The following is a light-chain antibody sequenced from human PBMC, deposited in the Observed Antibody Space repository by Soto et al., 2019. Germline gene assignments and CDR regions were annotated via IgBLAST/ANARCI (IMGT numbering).Light chain of an antibody. CDR3: AAWDDSLNGVV. CDR2: SNN. V-gene: IGLV1-44*01. CDR1: SSNIGRNT. Sequence: QSVLTQPPSASGTPGQRVTISCSGSSSNIGRNTVNWYQQLPGTAPKLLIHSNNQRPSGVTDRFSGSKSGTSASLAISGLQSEDEADYDCAAWDDSLNGVVFGGGTKLTVL. J-gene: IGLJ3*02.